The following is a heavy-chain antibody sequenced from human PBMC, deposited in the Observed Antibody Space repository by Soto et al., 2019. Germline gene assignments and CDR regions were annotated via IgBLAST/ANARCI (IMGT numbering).Heavy chain of an antibody. J-gene: IGHJ6*02. Sequence: PSETLSLTCTVSGGSISSYYWSWIRQPAGKGLEWIGRIYTSGSTNYNPSLKSRVTMSVDTSKNQFSLKLSSVTAADTAVYYCARDGTTDYYDSMPPAYGMDVWGQGTTVTVS. CDR1: GGSISSYY. CDR3: ARDGTTDYYDSMPPAYGMDV. D-gene: IGHD3-22*01. V-gene: IGHV4-4*07. CDR2: IYTSGST.